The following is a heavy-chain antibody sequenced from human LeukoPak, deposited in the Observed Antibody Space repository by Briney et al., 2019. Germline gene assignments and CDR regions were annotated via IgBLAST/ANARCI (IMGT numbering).Heavy chain of an antibody. Sequence: SGTLSLTCAVSGGSISSSNWWSWVRQPPGKGLKWIGEIYHSGSTNYNPSLKSRVTISVDKSKNQFSLKLSSVTAADTAVYYCARAHCSSTSCPPGYWGQGTLVTVSS. D-gene: IGHD2-2*01. CDR3: ARAHCSSTSCPPGY. V-gene: IGHV4-4*02. J-gene: IGHJ4*02. CDR1: GGSISSSNW. CDR2: IYHSGST.